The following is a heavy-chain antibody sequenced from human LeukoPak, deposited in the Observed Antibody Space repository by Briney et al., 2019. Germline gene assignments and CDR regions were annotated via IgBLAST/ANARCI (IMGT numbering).Heavy chain of an antibody. D-gene: IGHD2-2*01. Sequence: GGSLRLSCVTSGFPFSTYSMNWVRQAPGKGLEWLSYITSTSDTIYYADSVKGRFTISRDNAKNSLYLQMNSLRAEDTAVYYCARQHCTSTSCYPLVDYWGQGTLVTVSS. CDR1: GFPFSTYS. V-gene: IGHV3-48*01. J-gene: IGHJ4*02. CDR2: ITSTSDTI. CDR3: ARQHCTSTSCYPLVDY.